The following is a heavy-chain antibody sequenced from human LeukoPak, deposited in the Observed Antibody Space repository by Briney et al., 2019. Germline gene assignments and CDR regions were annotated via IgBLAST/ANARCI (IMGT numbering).Heavy chain of an antibody. D-gene: IGHD6-19*01. V-gene: IGHV3-23*01. J-gene: IGHJ4*02. CDR1: GFTFSSYA. Sequence: PGGSLRLSCAASGFTFSSYAMSWVRQAPGKGLEWVSAISGGGGCTYYADSVKGRFTISRDNSKNTLYLQMNSLRAEDTAVYYCAKSEQWLIVAFDYWGQGTLVTVSS. CDR3: AKSEQWLIVAFDY. CDR2: ISGGGGCT.